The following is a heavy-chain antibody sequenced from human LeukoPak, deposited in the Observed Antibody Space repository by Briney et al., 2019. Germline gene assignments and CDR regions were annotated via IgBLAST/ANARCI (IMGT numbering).Heavy chain of an antibody. Sequence: GGSLRLSCAASGFTFSSYAMSWVRQAPGKGLEWVSAISGSGGSTYYADSVKGRFTISRDNSKNTLYLQMNSLRAEDTAVYYCAKDSRRLVRGDMDYWGQGTLITVSS. CDR3: AKDSRRLVRGDMDY. CDR1: GFTFSSYA. V-gene: IGHV3-23*01. D-gene: IGHD3-10*01. J-gene: IGHJ4*02. CDR2: ISGSGGST.